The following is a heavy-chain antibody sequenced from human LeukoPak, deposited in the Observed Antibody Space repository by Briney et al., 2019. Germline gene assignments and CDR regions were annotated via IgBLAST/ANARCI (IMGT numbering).Heavy chain of an antibody. CDR1: GYSFTSYW. CDR2: IYPGDSDT. Sequence: GEPLKTSCKGPGYSFTSYWFGWVRQMPGKGLEWMGIIYPGDSDTRYSPSFQGQATIPADKPISTAYLQWSSMKASDTAMYYCARLGDYSERRGVLGGYDYWGQGNLVTVSS. J-gene: IGHJ4*02. D-gene: IGHD3-16*01. CDR3: ARLGDYSERRGVLGGYDY. V-gene: IGHV5-51*01.